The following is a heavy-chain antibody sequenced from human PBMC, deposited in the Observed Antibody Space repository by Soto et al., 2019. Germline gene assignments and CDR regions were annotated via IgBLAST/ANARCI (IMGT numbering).Heavy chain of an antibody. CDR2: IIPIFGTA. D-gene: IGHD3-22*01. Sequence: SVKVSCKASGGTFSSYAISWLRQAPGQGLEWMGGIIPIFGTANYAQKFQGRVTITADESTSTAYMELSSLRSEDTAVYYCAIMGDYYDSSGYSYFDYWGQGTLVTVSS. J-gene: IGHJ4*02. CDR3: AIMGDYYDSSGYSYFDY. CDR1: GGTFSSYA. V-gene: IGHV1-69*13.